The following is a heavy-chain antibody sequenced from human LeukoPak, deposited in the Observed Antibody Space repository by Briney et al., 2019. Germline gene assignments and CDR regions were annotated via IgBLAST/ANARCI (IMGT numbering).Heavy chain of an antibody. D-gene: IGHD3-22*01. J-gene: IGHJ5*02. V-gene: IGHV3-20*04. CDR2: IICNGGST. CDR3: ARHHHYYDSSGYPQFDP. Sequence: GGSLRLSCAASGFPFNNFGMSWVRQAPGKGLEWVSGIICNGGSTGYADSVKGRFTISRDNAKNSLYLQMNSLRAEDTALYYCARHHHYYDSSGYPQFDPWGQGTLVTVSS. CDR1: GFPFNNFG.